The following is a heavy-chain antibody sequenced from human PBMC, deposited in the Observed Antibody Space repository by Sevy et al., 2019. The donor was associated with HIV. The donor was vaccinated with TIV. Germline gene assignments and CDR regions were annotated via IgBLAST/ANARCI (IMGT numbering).Heavy chain of an antibody. CDR2: IKQE. V-gene: IGHV3-7*01. CDR1: GFTFSKYW. CDR3: ARDDGNYYFHY. Sequence: GGSLRLSCAASGFTFSKYWMGWVRQAPGKGLEWVANIKQEYYVDSVKGRFTISRDNAKNSLYLQTNSLRAEDTAVYFCARDDGNYYFHYWGQGTLVTVSS. J-gene: IGHJ4*02. D-gene: IGHD1-7*01.